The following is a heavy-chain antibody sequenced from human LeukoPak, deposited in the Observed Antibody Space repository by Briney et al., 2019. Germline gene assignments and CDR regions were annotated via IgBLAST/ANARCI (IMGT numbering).Heavy chain of an antibody. CDR3: ARGAPHYYFDY. CDR2: IYTSGST. J-gene: IGHJ4*02. Sequence: SETLSLTCTASGGSISSGSYYWSWIRQPAGKGLEWIGRIYTSGSTNYNPSLKSRVTISVDTSKNQFSLKLSSVTAADTAVYYCARGAPHYYFDYWGQGTLVTVSS. V-gene: IGHV4-61*02. CDR1: GGSISSGSYY.